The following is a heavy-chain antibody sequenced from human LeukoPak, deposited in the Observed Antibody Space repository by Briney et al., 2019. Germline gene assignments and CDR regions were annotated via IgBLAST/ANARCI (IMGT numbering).Heavy chain of an antibody. D-gene: IGHD3-22*01. Sequence: ASVKVSCKASGYTFTGYHMHWVRQAPGQGLEWMGRINPNSGDTNYAQKFQGRVTMTRDTSISTAYMELSRLRSDDTAVYYCARDRYYDSSGYPDYWGQGTLVTVSS. V-gene: IGHV1-2*06. CDR3: ARDRYYDSSGYPDY. CDR1: GYTFTGYH. J-gene: IGHJ4*02. CDR2: INPNSGDT.